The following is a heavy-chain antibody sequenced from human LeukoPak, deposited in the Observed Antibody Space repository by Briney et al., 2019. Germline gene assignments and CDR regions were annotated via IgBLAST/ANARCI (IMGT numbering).Heavy chain of an antibody. V-gene: IGHV3-7*01. CDR1: GFTFRSYW. CDR2: IKQDGSEK. J-gene: IGHJ4*02. D-gene: IGHD3-9*01. CDR3: ARDASITIFNY. Sequence: SGGSLRLSCAASGFTFRSYWMSWVRQAPGKGLEWVANIKQDGSEKYYVDSVKGRFTISRDNAKNSLYLQMNSLRAEDTAVYYCARDASITIFNYWGQGTLVTVSS.